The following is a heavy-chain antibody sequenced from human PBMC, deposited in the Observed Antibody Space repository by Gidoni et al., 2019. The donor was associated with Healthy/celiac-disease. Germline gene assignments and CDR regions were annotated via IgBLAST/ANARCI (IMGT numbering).Heavy chain of an antibody. D-gene: IGHD3-3*01. Sequence: QVQLVESGGGVVQPGRSLRLSCAASGFTFSSYGMHWVRQAPGKGLEWVAVISYDGSNKYYADSVKGRFTISRDNSKNTLYLQMNSLRAEDTAVYYCAKPLGFLEWLTYFDYWGQGTLVTVSS. CDR2: ISYDGSNK. J-gene: IGHJ4*02. CDR1: GFTFSSYG. CDR3: AKPLGFLEWLTYFDY. V-gene: IGHV3-30*18.